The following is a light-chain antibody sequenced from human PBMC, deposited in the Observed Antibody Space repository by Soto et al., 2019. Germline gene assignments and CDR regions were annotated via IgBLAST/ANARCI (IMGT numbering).Light chain of an antibody. Sequence: DIQMTQSPSSLSASVGDRVTITCRASQSISWYLNWYQQKPGKAPKRLIYAASSLQSGVPSRFSGSGSGTDFTLTISSLQPEDFATYYCQQSYSTPQNTFGQGTQLEIK. V-gene: IGKV1-39*01. CDR3: QQSYSTPQNT. J-gene: IGKJ2*01. CDR1: QSISWY. CDR2: AAS.